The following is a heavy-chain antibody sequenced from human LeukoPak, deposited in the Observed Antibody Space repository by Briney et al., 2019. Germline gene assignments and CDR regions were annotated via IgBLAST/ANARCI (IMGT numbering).Heavy chain of an antibody. CDR1: GFSFTSYS. CDR3: ARANSPLVRGVTFYFDS. V-gene: IGHV3-48*02. Sequence: GGSLRLSCAAPGFSFTSYSMNWVRQAPGKGLEWVSYISGSSSTIYYADSVMGRFTISRDNAKNSLYLQMNSLRDEDTAVYFCARANSPLVRGVTFYFDSWGQGTLVTVSS. J-gene: IGHJ4*02. CDR2: ISGSSSTI. D-gene: IGHD3-10*01.